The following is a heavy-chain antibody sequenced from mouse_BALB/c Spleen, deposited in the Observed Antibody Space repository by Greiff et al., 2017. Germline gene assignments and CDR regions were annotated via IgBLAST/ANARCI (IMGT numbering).Heavy chain of an antibody. J-gene: IGHJ4*01. D-gene: IGHD2-1*01. V-gene: IGHV5-9-4*01. CDR1: GFTFSSYA. Sequence: EVKLVESGGGLVKPGGSLKLSCAASGFTFSSYAMSWVRQSPEKRLEWVAEISSGGSYTYYPDTVTGRFTISRDNAKNTLYLEMSSLRSEDTAMYYCARDNGKSYAMDYWGQGTSVTVSS. CDR3: ARDNGKSYAMDY. CDR2: ISSGGSYT.